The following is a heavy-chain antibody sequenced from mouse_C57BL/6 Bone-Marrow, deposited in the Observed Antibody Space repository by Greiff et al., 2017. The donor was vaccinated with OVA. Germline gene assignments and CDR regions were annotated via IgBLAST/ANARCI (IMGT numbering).Heavy chain of an antibody. D-gene: IGHD3-1*01. CDR2: ISNLAYSI. Sequence: EVHLVESGGGLVQPGGSLKLSCAASGFTFSDYGMAWVRQAPRKGPEWVAFISNLAYSIYYADTVTGRFTISRENAKNTLYLEMSSLRSEDTAMYYCATSQAWFAYWGQGTLVTVSA. CDR1: GFTFSDYG. V-gene: IGHV5-15*01. J-gene: IGHJ3*01. CDR3: ATSQAWFAY.